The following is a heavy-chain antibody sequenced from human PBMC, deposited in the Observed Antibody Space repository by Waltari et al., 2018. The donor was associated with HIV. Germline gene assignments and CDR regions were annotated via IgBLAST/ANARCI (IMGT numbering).Heavy chain of an antibody. CDR3: AHSTKSTVTTPWYFDL. J-gene: IGHJ2*01. V-gene: IGHV2-5*01. CDR1: GFSLSTSGVG. Sequence: QITLKESGPTLVKPPQTLTLTCTFSGFSLSTSGVGVVWIRQPPGQALDWLALIYWNDDKRYSPSLKSRLTITKDTSKNQVVLTMTNMDPVDTATYYCAHSTKSTVTTPWYFDLWGRGTLVTVSS. CDR2: IYWNDDK. D-gene: IGHD4-17*01.